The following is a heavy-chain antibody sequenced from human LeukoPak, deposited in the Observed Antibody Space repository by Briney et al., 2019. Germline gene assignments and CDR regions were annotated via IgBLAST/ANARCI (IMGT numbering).Heavy chain of an antibody. CDR3: TRGGSVPATRSFDY. CDR1: GFTFSSYA. V-gene: IGHV3-23*01. CDR2: ITGSGAAT. Sequence: PGGSLRLSCAASGFTFSSYAMSWVRQAPGKGLEWVSTITGSGAATYYADSVKGRFTISRDNSKNRVYLQMNSLRVEDTAMYYCTRGGSVPATRSFDYWGQGTLVTVSS. D-gene: IGHD6-19*01. J-gene: IGHJ4*02.